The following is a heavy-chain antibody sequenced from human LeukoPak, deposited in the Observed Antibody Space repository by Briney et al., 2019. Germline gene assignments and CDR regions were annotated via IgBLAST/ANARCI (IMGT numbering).Heavy chain of an antibody. CDR1: GFTFSSYA. D-gene: IGHD6-19*01. V-gene: IGHV3-23*01. Sequence: GGSLRLSCAASGFTFSSYAMSWVRQVPGKGLEWVSAISGSGGSTYYADSVKGRFTISRDNSKNTLYLQMNSLRAEDTAVYYCAKDPWLGFYYGMDVWGQGTTVTVSS. J-gene: IGHJ6*02. CDR2: ISGSGGST. CDR3: AKDPWLGFYYGMDV.